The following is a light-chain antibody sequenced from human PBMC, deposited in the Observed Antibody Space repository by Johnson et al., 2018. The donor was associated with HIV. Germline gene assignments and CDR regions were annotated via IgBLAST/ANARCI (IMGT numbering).Light chain of an antibody. CDR1: TSNIGNNY. V-gene: IGLV1-51*02. Sequence: QSVLTQPPSVSAAPGQKVTISCSGGTSNIGNNYVSWYQHLPGTAPKLLIYENAKRPSGVPDRFSGAKSGTSATLAITGLQTGDEGDYYGATWSGSLNIGTGTKVTVL. J-gene: IGLJ1*01. CDR2: ENA. CDR3: ATWSGSLN.